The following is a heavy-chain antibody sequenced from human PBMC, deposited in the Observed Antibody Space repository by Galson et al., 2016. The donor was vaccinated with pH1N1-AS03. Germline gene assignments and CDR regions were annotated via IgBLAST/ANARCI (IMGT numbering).Heavy chain of an antibody. CDR3: ARHVGGSYPNNLDS. V-gene: IGHV4-38-2*02. Sequence: ETLSLTCSVSGYSISTGHYWGWIRVPPGQGPEWIASIYHGGTTHYNPSLRSRVTISEDTSKNLFSLSLSSVTAADTAVYYCARHVGGSYPNNLDSWGQGTLVIVSS. CDR1: GYSISTGHY. CDR2: IYHGGTT. J-gene: IGHJ4*02. D-gene: IGHD1-26*01.